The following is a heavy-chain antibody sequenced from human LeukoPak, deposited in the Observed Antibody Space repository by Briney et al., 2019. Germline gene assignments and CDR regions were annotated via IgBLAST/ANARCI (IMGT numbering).Heavy chain of an antibody. CDR1: GGSFSGYY. D-gene: IGHD3-16*01. CDR2: INHSGST. V-gene: IGHV4-34*01. J-gene: IGHJ4*02. CDR3: ARVSPAGITFGGPTIY. Sequence: SETLSLTCAVYGGSFSGYYWSWIRQPPGKGLEWIGEINHSGSTNYNPSLKSRVTISVDTSKNQFSLKLCSVTAADTAVYYCARVSPAGITFGGPTIYWGQGTLVTVSS.